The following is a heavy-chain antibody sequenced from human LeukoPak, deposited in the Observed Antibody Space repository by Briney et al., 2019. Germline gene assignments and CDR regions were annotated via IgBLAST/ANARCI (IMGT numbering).Heavy chain of an antibody. J-gene: IGHJ5*02. V-gene: IGHV3-11*04. CDR3: ARDHRQQLGNWFDP. Sequence: GGSQRLSCAASGFTFSDSYMSWIRQAPGKGLEWIAFIGGSGSLIYYADSVKGRFTISRDNAKNSLYLQMTTLRAEDTAVYYCARDHRQQLGNWFDPWGQGTLVTVSS. CDR2: IGGSGSLI. CDR1: GFTFSDSY. D-gene: IGHD6-13*01.